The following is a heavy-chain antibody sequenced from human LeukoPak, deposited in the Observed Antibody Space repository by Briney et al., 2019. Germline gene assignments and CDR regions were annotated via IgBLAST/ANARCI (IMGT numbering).Heavy chain of an antibody. J-gene: IGHJ4*02. V-gene: IGHV3-23*01. CDR3: VRDVGAVRGEVYFDY. CDR1: GFTFSSYA. CDR2: ISGSGGST. Sequence: GGSLRLSCAASGFTFSSYAMSWVRQAPGKGLEWVSAISGSGGSTYYADSVKRRFTISRDNAKNSLYLQMNSLRAEDTAIYYCVRDVGAVRGEVYFDYWGQGTLVTVSS. D-gene: IGHD3-16*01.